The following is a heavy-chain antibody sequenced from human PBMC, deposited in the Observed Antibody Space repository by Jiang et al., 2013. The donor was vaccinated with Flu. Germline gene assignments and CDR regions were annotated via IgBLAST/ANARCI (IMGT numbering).Heavy chain of an antibody. V-gene: IGHV3-23*01. CDR3: VRDILGGETYYDSSGFPY. D-gene: IGHD3-22*01. J-gene: IGHJ4*02. Sequence: VQLLESGGGLVQPGGSVRLSCSTSGFTFTNYAMSWARQAPGKGLEWVSGISGSGGMTYYADSVKGRFTISRDNSKNTLFLQMNSLRVADTALYYCVRDILGGETYYDSSGFPYWGQGILVTVSS. CDR2: ISGSGGMT. CDR1: GFTFTNYA.